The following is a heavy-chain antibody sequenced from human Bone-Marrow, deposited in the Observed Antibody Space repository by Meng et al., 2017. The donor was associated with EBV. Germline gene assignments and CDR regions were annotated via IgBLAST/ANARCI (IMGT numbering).Heavy chain of an antibody. CDR2: INPNSGGT. D-gene: IGHD6-13*01. CDR1: EYTFTGYY. CDR3: ARLGIGSSWYYFDY. J-gene: IGHJ4*02. Sequence: QGQLWQAGAELKKPGASVKVSCKASEYTFTGYYMHWVRQAPGQGLEWMGRINPNSGGTNYAQKFQGRVTMTRDTSISTAYMELSRLRSDDTAVYYCARLGIGSSWYYFDYWGQGTLVTVSS. V-gene: IGHV1-2*06.